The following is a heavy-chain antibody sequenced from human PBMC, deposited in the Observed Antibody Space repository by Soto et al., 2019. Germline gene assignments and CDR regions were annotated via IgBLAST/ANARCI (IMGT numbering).Heavy chain of an antibody. J-gene: IGHJ4*02. D-gene: IGHD5-12*01. CDR3: ARARGDGDGYNYPNHFDY. Sequence: SETLSLTCAVSGGSISSGGYSWSWIRQPPGKGLEWIGYIYHSGSTYYNPSLKSRVTISVDRSKNQFSLKLSSVTAADTAVYYCARARGDGDGYNYPNHFDYWGKGTLVTVSS. CDR1: GGSISSGGYS. V-gene: IGHV4-30-2*01. CDR2: IYHSGST.